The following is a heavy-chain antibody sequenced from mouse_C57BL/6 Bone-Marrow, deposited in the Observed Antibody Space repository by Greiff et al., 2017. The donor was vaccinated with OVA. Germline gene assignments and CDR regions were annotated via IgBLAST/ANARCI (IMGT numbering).Heavy chain of an antibody. CDR3: APYGSSLYAMDY. Sequence: EVQLQQSGPELVKPGASVKISCKASGYTFTDYYMNWVKQSHGKSLEWIGDINPNNGGTSYNQKFKGKATLTVDKSSSTAYMELRSLTSEDSAVYYCAPYGSSLYAMDYWGQGTSVTVSS. V-gene: IGHV1-26*01. D-gene: IGHD1-1*01. CDR2: INPNNGGT. J-gene: IGHJ4*01. CDR1: GYTFTDYY.